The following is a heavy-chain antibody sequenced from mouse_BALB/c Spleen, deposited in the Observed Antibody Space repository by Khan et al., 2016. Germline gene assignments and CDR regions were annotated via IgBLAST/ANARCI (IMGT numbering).Heavy chain of an antibody. CDR3: ARAPYRYFAY. Sequence: EVELVESGGGLVQPGGSLRLSCATSGFTFTDYYMSWVRQPPGKALEWLGFIRNKANGYTTEYSASVKGLFTISRDNSQSILYLQMDTLGAEDSATYCCARAPYRYFAYWGQGTLVTVSA. V-gene: IGHV7-3*02. CDR1: GFTFTDYY. D-gene: IGHD2-14*01. CDR2: IRNKANGYTT. J-gene: IGHJ3*01.